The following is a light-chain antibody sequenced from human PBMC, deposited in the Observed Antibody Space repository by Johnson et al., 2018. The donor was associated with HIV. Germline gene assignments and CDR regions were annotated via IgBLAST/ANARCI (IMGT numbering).Light chain of an antibody. J-gene: IGLJ1*01. CDR1: SSNIGNNY. CDR3: GTWDSSLSAV. CDR2: ENT. Sequence: QSVLTQPPPLSAAPGQKVTISCSGSSSNIGNNYVSWYQQLPGTAPKLLIYENTKRPPGIPDRLLGSKSVPTATLAISAPQTGDGADYYCGTWDSSLSAVFGTGTKVTVL. V-gene: IGLV1-51*02.